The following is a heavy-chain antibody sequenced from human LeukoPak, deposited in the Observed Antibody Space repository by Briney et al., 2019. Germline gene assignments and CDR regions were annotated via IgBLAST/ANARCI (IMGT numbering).Heavy chain of an antibody. Sequence: SETLSLTCTVSGGSIRSYYWGWIRQPPGKGLEWIGYIHYSESTKYNPSLKSRVTMSVATSKKQFSLKLSSVTAADTAVYYCASRSGSFSDALDIWGQGTLVTVSS. D-gene: IGHD3-10*01. V-gene: IGHV4-59*08. J-gene: IGHJ3*02. CDR1: GGSIRSYY. CDR2: IHYSEST. CDR3: ASRSGSFSDALDI.